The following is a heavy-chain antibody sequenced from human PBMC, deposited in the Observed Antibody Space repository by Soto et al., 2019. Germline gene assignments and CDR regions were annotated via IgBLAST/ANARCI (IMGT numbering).Heavy chain of an antibody. CDR3: AKAVGPYYDIWTGRFLDS. J-gene: IGHJ4*02. CDR2: IGDTGGDT. CDR1: GFTFGSYA. Sequence: EVQLLESGGGLVQPGNSLRLSCAGSGFTFGSYAMSWVRQAPRKGPEWVSGIGDTGGDTYYADSVKGRFSISRDNSKNTLYLQMNGLRADDTAVYYCAKAVGPYYDIWTGRFLDSWGQGTLVTVSS. V-gene: IGHV3-23*01. D-gene: IGHD3-9*01.